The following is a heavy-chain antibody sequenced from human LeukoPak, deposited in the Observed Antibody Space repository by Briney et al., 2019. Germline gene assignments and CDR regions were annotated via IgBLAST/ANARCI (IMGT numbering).Heavy chain of an antibody. D-gene: IGHD1-1*01. V-gene: IGHV5-51*01. J-gene: IGHJ4*02. CDR2: IYPGDSDT. CDR1: GYSFTNYW. CDR3: ARGETNSGTSDY. Sequence: RGESLKISCKGSGYSFTNYWIGWVRQMPGKGLEWMGIIYPGDSDTRYSPSFQGQVTISADRSISAAYLQWSSLKASDTAMYYCARGETNSGTSDYWGQGTLVTVSS.